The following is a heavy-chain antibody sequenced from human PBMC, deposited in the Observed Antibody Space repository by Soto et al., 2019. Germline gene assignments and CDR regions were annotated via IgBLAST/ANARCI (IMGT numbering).Heavy chain of an antibody. D-gene: IGHD6-6*01. CDR2: IYYSGST. J-gene: IGHJ5*02. V-gene: IGHV4-30-4*01. CDR3: ASGHGIAARRMWFDP. CDR1: GGSISSGDYY. Sequence: PSETLSLTCTVSGGSISSGDYYWSWIRQPPGKGLEWIGYIYYSGSTYHNPSLKSRVTISVDTSKNQFSLKLSSVTAADTAVYYCASGHGIAARRMWFDPWGQGTLVTVSS.